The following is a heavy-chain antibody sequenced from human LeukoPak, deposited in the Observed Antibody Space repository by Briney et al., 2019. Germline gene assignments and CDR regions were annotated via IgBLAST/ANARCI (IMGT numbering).Heavy chain of an antibody. Sequence: GGSLRLSCVASGFTFSSYAMSWVRQAAGKGLEWVSSTSSSGETTYYADSVKGRFTISRDNSRNTLYLQMNSLRAEDTAVYYCPKDRPKYYGTNRPYHRRDGDCWGQGTLVTVSS. V-gene: IGHV3-23*01. J-gene: IGHJ4*02. CDR1: GFTFSSYA. CDR3: PKDRPKYYGTNRPYHRRDGDC. CDR2: TSSSGETT. D-gene: IGHD4/OR15-4a*01.